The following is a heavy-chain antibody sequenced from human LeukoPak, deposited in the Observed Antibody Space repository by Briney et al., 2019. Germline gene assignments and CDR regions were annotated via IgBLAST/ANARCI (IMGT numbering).Heavy chain of an antibody. J-gene: IGHJ6*03. Sequence: PGESLQISCKGSGYSFTSYWIAWVRQMPGKGLEWMGIIYPGDSDTRYSPSFQGQVTISADKSISTAYLQWSSLKASDTAMYYCARHWEGYCSSTSCYTSYYYMDVWGKGTTVTVSS. CDR2: IYPGDSDT. D-gene: IGHD2-2*02. CDR3: ARHWEGYCSSTSCYTSYYYMDV. V-gene: IGHV5-51*01. CDR1: GYSFTSYW.